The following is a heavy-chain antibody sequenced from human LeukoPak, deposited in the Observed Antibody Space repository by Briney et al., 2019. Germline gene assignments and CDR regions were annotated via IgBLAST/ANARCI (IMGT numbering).Heavy chain of an antibody. V-gene: IGHV3-7*01. CDR3: ATEASSGLED. Sequence: GGSLRLSCAASGFTFSSYWMSWVRQAPGKGLEWVANIKQDGSEKYYLDSVKDRFTISRDNAENSLYLQMNSLRAEDTAVYYCATEASSGLEDWGQGILVTVSS. CDR1: GFTFSSYW. J-gene: IGHJ4*02. D-gene: IGHD6-19*01. CDR2: IKQDGSEK.